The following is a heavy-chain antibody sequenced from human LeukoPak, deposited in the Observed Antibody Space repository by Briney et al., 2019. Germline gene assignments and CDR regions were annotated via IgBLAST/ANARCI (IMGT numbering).Heavy chain of an antibody. D-gene: IGHD3-10*01. CDR2: ISSNGGST. CDR1: GFTFSSYA. V-gene: IGHV3-64*01. J-gene: IGHJ4*02. Sequence: AGSLRLSCAASGFTFSSYAMHWVRQAPGKGLEYVSAISSNGGSTYYANSVKGRFTISRDNSKNTLYLQMGSLRAEDMAVYYCATSNSGSLKLDYWGQGTLVTVSS. CDR3: ATSNSGSLKLDY.